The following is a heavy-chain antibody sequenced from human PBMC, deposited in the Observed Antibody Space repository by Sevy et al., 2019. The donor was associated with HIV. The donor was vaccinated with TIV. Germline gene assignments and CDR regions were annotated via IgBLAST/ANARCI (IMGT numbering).Heavy chain of an antibody. Sequence: ASVKVSCKASGYIFTDYYMHWVRQAPGQGLEWMAWINSVSGVTNYAQRFQGEVTVTRDTSLSTAYLELSRLKSNDTAIYYCARLTTQPTSDLYGMDVWGQGTRVTVSS. CDR2: INSVSGVT. D-gene: IGHD4-4*01. J-gene: IGHJ6*02. CDR1: GYIFTDYY. CDR3: ARLTTQPTSDLYGMDV. V-gene: IGHV1-2*02.